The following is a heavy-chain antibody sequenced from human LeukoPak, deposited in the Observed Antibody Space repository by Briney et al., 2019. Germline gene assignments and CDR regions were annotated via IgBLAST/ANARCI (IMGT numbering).Heavy chain of an antibody. CDR3: AREGAATYYYGSSGYHSDAFDV. CDR2: TYYRSKWYN. J-gene: IGHJ3*01. Sequence: SQTLSLTCAISGDSVSSNSAAWNWTRQSPSRGLEWLGSTYYRSKWYNDYAVSVKSRITINPDTSKAQFSLHLNSVTPEDTAVYYCAREGAATYYYGSSGYHSDAFDVWGQGTMVTVSS. V-gene: IGHV6-1*01. CDR1: GDSVSSNSAA. D-gene: IGHD3-22*01.